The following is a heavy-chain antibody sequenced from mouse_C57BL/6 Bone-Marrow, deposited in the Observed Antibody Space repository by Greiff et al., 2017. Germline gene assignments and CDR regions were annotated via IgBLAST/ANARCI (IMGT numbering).Heavy chain of an antibody. Sequence: VKLQQSGAALVMPGASVKLSCKASGYTFTSYWMHWVKQRPGQGLEWLGEIDPSDSYTNYNQKFKGKSTLTVNKSSSTAYMQLSSLTSEYSAVYCGGRGDYDPFDYWGQGTTLTVSA. CDR2: IDPSDSYT. V-gene: IGHV1-69*01. D-gene: IGHD2-4*01. J-gene: IGHJ2*01. CDR1: GYTFTSYW. CDR3: GRGDYDPFDY.